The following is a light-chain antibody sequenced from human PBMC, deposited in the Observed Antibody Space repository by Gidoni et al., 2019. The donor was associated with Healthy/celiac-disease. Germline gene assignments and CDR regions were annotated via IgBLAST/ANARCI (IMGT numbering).Light chain of an antibody. CDR3: QQYYSTPYT. Sequence: DIVMTQSPASLAVSLGESATINCKSSQSVLYSSNNKNYLAWYQQKPRQPPKLLMYWASTRESGVPDRFSGSGSGTDFTLTISSLQAEDVAVYYCQQYYSTPYTFGQGTKLEIK. J-gene: IGKJ2*01. V-gene: IGKV4-1*01. CDR1: QSVLYSSNNKNY. CDR2: WAS.